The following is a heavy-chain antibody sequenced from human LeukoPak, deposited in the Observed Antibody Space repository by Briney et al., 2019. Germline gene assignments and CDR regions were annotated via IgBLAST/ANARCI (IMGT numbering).Heavy chain of an antibody. V-gene: IGHV3-23*01. CDR1: GFTFSSYA. Sequence: PGGSLRPSCAASGFTFSSYAMAWVRQAPGKGLECVSGITGSGGRTYYADSVKGRFTISRDNSKNTLYLQMSSLRAEDTAVYYCAKRDYSDSNTYAPLFDYWGQGTLVTVSS. CDR2: ITGSGGRT. D-gene: IGHD3-22*01. CDR3: AKRDYSDSNTYAPLFDY. J-gene: IGHJ4*02.